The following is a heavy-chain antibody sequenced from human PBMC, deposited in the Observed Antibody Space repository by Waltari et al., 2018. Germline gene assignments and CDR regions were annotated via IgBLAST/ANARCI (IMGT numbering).Heavy chain of an antibody. D-gene: IGHD3-3*01. Sequence: ELQLVESGGGLVQPGGSLRLSCAAAGFTFARYAMYWVRQAPGKGLEWVSGISGSGGSTYYADSVKGRFTISRDNSESTLYLQMNSLRAEDTAVYYCAKSGLQSSGFGYFFDYWGQGTLVTVSA. CDR2: ISGSGGST. CDR1: GFTFARYA. CDR3: AKSGLQSSGFGYFFDY. J-gene: IGHJ4*02. V-gene: IGHV3-23*04.